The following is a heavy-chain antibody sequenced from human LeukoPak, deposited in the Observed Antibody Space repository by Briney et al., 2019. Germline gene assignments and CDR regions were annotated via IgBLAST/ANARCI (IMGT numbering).Heavy chain of an antibody. CDR1: GDSISTSDYY. D-gene: IGHD3-10*01. J-gene: IGHJ5*02. Sequence: SETLSLTCTVSGDSISTSDYYWGWIRQPPGKGLQWIRSIYYSGTTYYNPSLKSRVTISVDTSKNQFSLKLSSVTAADTAVYYCARHGVYGSGSYYWFDPWGQGTLVTVSS. CDR3: ARHGVYGSGSYYWFDP. V-gene: IGHV4-39*01. CDR2: IYYSGTT.